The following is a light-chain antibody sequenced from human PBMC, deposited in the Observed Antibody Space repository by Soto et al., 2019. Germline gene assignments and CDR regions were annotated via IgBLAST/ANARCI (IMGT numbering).Light chain of an antibody. J-gene: IGLJ2*01. CDR2: DIN. CDR3: SSYTSITTVV. Sequence: QSALTQPASLSGSPGQSITLSCTGTSSDVGAYNYVSWYQQHPGKAPKLMIYDINSRPSGVSTRFSGSKSGNTASLTISGLQAEDEADYYCSSYTSITTVVFGGGTKLTVL. V-gene: IGLV2-14*03. CDR1: SSDVGAYNY.